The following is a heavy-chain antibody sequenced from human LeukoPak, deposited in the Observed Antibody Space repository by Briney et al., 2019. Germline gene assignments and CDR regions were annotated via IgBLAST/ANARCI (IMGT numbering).Heavy chain of an antibody. CDR1: GFSLSNYW. CDR3: AWDGVSHGLDV. Sequence: RSGGSLRLSCAASGFSLSNYWMSWVRQAPGKGLEWVANINQDGSDKYYVDSVMGRFTISKDNAKNSVYLQMNSLRPEDTAIYYCAWDGVSHGLDVWGQGTTITVSS. CDR2: INQDGSDK. V-gene: IGHV3-7*01. D-gene: IGHD6-13*01. J-gene: IGHJ6*02.